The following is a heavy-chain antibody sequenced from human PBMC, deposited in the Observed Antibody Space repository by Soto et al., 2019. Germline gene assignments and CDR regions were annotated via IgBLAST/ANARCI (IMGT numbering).Heavy chain of an antibody. Sequence: SETLSLTCTVSGGSISSSSYYWGWIRQPPGKGLEWIGSIYYSGSTYYNPSLKSRVTISVDTSKNQFSLKLSSVTAADTAVYYCARHVLVVVVPAAMIGNFDYWGQGTLVTVSS. CDR1: GGSISSSSYY. J-gene: IGHJ4*02. CDR3: ARHVLVVVVPAAMIGNFDY. D-gene: IGHD2-2*01. V-gene: IGHV4-39*01. CDR2: IYYSGST.